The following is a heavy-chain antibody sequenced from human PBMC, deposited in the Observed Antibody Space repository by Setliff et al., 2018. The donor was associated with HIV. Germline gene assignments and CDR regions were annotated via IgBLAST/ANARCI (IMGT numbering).Heavy chain of an antibody. D-gene: IGHD3-3*01. V-gene: IGHV4-61*09. CDR2: VHTNVRT. J-gene: IGHJ4*02. Sequence: SETLSLTCTVSGASVASGDSYWRWIRLPAGKGLEWIGHVHTNVRTNYHPSLNSRVTISADISKNEFPLNLRSVTDADTAVYFCARDRFGVPANDWGQGILVTVSS. CDR3: ARDRFGVPAND. CDR1: GASVASGDSY.